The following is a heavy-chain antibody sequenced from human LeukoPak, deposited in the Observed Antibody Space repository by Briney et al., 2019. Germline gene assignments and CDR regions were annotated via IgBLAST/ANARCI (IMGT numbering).Heavy chain of an antibody. Sequence: PSETLSLTCAVYGGSCSGDYWSWIRQPPGKRLEWIGEINHSGSTNYNPSLKSRVTISVDTSKNQFSLKLSSVTAADTAVYYCASLVRGVQYYYGMDVWGKGTTVTVSS. CDR3: ASLVRGVQYYYGMDV. CDR2: INHSGST. CDR1: GGSCSGDY. V-gene: IGHV4-34*01. D-gene: IGHD3-10*01. J-gene: IGHJ6*04.